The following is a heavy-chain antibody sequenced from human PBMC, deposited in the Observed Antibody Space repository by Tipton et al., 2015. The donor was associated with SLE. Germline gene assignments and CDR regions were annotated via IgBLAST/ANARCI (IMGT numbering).Heavy chain of an antibody. J-gene: IGHJ4*02. CDR1: GFTFSKHG. CDR2: IRYDGSSK. Sequence: GSLRLSCAASGFTFSKHGMHWVRQAPGKGLEWVTFIRYDGSSKNYADSVKGRFTIARDNSKSTLYLEMHSLRLEDTAVYHCAKDLGSSSDFWGQGTLVTVSA. V-gene: IGHV3-30*02. D-gene: IGHD6-6*01. CDR3: AKDLGSSSDF.